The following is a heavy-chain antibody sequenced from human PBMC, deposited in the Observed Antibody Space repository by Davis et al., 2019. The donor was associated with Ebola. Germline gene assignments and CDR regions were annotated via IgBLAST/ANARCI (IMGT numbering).Heavy chain of an antibody. CDR2: ISWNSGSI. D-gene: IGHD4-17*01. CDR3: AKDMSGTVTTYVPN. Sequence: PGGSLRLSCAASGFTFDDYAMHWVRQAPGKGLEWVSGISWNSGSIGYADSVKGRFTISRDNAKNSLYLQMNSLRAEDTALYYCAKDMSGTVTTYVPNWGQGTLVTVSS. CDR1: GFTFDDYA. J-gene: IGHJ4*02. V-gene: IGHV3-9*01.